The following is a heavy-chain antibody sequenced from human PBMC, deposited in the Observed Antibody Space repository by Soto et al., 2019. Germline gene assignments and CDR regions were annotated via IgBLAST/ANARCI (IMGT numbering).Heavy chain of an antibody. CDR2: VSDSGRT. J-gene: IGHJ4*02. CDR3: ARGTGTIQVIDY. CDR1: GGSLSTSY. V-gene: IGHV4-59*01. Sequence: SETLSLTCTVSGGSLSTSYWTWIRQPPGRGLEWIGYVSDSGRTNYNPSLKSRVTISVDTSQNQFSLKLSSVSAADTAVYYCARGTGTIQVIDYWGQGTLVTVSS. D-gene: IGHD1-1*01.